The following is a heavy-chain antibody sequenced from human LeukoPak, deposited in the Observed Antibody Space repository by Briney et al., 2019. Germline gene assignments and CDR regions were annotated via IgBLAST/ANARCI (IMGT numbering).Heavy chain of an antibody. CDR3: ARDGAGSWYTDYFDY. J-gene: IGHJ4*02. Sequence: GGSLRLSCAASGFTFSSYGMSWVRQAPGKGLEWVANIKQDGSEKYYVDSVKGRFTISRDNAKNSLYLQMNSLRAEDTAVYYCARDGAGSWYTDYFDYWGQGTLVTVSS. D-gene: IGHD2-2*02. V-gene: IGHV3-7*01. CDR2: IKQDGSEK. CDR1: GFTFSSYG.